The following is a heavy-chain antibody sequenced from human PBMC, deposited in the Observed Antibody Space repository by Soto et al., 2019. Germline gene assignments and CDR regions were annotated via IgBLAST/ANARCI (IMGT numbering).Heavy chain of an antibody. CDR1: GGSISSYY. CDR3: ARYYRGGSCFDY. J-gene: IGHJ4*02. Sequence: QVQLQESGPGLVKPSETLSLTCTVSGGSISSYYWSWIRQPPGKGLEWIGYIYYSGSTNYNPSLKSRVTISVDTSKNQFSLKLSSVTAADTAVYYCARYYRGGSCFDYWGQGTLVTVSS. CDR2: IYYSGST. V-gene: IGHV4-59*01. D-gene: IGHD2-15*01.